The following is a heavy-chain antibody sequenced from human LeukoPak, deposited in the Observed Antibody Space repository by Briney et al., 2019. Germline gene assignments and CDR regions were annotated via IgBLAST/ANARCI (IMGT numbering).Heavy chain of an antibody. CDR2: ISAYNGNT. V-gene: IGHV1-18*01. D-gene: IGHD5-24*01. CDR3: ARDGGGRDGYKVPFDY. CDR1: GYSFTSSG. J-gene: IGHJ4*02. Sequence: GASVKVSCEASGYSFTSSGISWVRPAPGQGLEWMGWISAYNGNTNYAQKLQGRVTMTTDTSTSTAYMELRSLRSDDTAVYYCARDGGGRDGYKVPFDYWGQGTLVTVSS.